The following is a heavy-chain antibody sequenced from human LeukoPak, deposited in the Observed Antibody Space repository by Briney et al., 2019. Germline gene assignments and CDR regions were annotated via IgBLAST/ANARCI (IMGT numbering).Heavy chain of an antibody. CDR2: INAGNGNT. Sequence: ASVKVSCKASGYTFTSYAMHWVRQAPGQRLEWMGWINAGNGNTKYSQKFQGRVTITRDTSASTAYMELSSLRSEDTAVYYCASLVDSSGYYDAFDIWGQGTMVTVSS. D-gene: IGHD3-22*01. CDR1: GYTFTSYA. V-gene: IGHV1-3*01. J-gene: IGHJ3*02. CDR3: ASLVDSSGYYDAFDI.